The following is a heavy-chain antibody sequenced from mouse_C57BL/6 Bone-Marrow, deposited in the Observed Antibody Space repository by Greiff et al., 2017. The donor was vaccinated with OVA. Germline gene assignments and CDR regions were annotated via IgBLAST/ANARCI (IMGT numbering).Heavy chain of an antibody. CDR3: ARDGYYGNAMDY. Sequence: QVQLQQSGAELAKPGASVKLSCKASGYTFTSYWMHWVKQRPGQGLEWIGYINPSSGYTKYNQKFKYKATLTADKSSSTAYMQLSSLTYEDSAVYYCARDGYYGNAMDYWGQGTSVTVSS. CDR1: GYTFTSYW. CDR2: INPSSGYT. D-gene: IGHD2-3*01. V-gene: IGHV1-7*01. J-gene: IGHJ4*01.